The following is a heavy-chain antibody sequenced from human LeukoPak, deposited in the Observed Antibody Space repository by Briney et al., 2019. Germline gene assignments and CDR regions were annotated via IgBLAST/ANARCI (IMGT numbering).Heavy chain of an antibody. J-gene: IGHJ4*02. D-gene: IGHD1-1*01. Sequence: GGSLRLSCAASGFTVSSNYMSWVRQAPGKGLERVSVIYSGGSTYYADSVKGRFTISRDNSKNTLYLQMNSLRAEDTAVYYCARYRDDWNDDLFDYWGQGTLVTVSS. CDR2: IYSGGST. V-gene: IGHV3-53*01. CDR3: ARYRDDWNDDLFDY. CDR1: GFTVSSNY.